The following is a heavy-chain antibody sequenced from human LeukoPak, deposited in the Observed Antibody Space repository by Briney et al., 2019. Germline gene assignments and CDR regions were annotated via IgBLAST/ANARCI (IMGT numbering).Heavy chain of an antibody. CDR3: TTASYYDYVWGSYPMYYFDY. V-gene: IGHV3-15*01. CDR1: GFTFSNAW. D-gene: IGHD3-16*02. CDR2: IKSKTDGGTT. Sequence: GGSLRLSCAASGFTFSNAWMSWVRQAPGKRLEWVGRIKSKTDGGTTDYAAPVKGRFTISRDDSKNTLYLQMNSLKTEDTAVYYCTTASYYDYVWGSYPMYYFDYWGQGTLVTVSS. J-gene: IGHJ4*02.